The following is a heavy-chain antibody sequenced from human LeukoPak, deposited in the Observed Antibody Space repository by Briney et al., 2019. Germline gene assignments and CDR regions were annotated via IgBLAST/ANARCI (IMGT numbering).Heavy chain of an antibody. J-gene: IGHJ6*03. Sequence: PGGSLRLSCAASGFTFSSYGMSWVRQAPGKGLEWVSGISGSGSGTYYADSVKGRFTISRDNSKNTLHLQMNSLRAEDTALYYCARADSNYYYYYMDVWGKGTTVTVSS. CDR2: ISGSGSGT. CDR3: ARADSNYYYYYMDV. V-gene: IGHV3-23*01. D-gene: IGHD2-21*01. CDR1: GFTFSSYG.